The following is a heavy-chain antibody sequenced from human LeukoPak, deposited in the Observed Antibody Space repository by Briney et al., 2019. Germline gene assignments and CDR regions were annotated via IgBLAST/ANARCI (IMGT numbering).Heavy chain of an antibody. D-gene: IGHD6-19*01. CDR2: IRPDGDRT. Sequence: GGSLRLSCAASGFTFSTYAITWVRQGPGKGLEWVSAIRPDGDRTYYANSVRGRFTISRDNSKDTVYLQINGLRVEDRAVYYCAREQSGTRGWYTVDYWGQGTLVTVSS. J-gene: IGHJ4*02. CDR3: AREQSGTRGWYTVDY. CDR1: GFTFSTYA. V-gene: IGHV3-23*01.